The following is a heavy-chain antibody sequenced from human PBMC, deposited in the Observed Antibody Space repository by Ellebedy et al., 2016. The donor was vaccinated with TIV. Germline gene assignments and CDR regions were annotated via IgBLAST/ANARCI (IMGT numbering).Heavy chain of an antibody. Sequence: SQTLSLTCAISGDSVSSNSPTWNWIRQSPSRGLEWLGRTYFRSEWFNDYAVSVKGRISFNPETSRNQFSLQLNSVTPEDTAVYFCARAAVGGTDWYFDVWGRGTLVTVSS. D-gene: IGHD6-19*01. CDR2: TYFRSEWFN. V-gene: IGHV6-1*01. CDR1: GDSVSSNSPT. CDR3: ARAAVGGTDWYFDV. J-gene: IGHJ2*01.